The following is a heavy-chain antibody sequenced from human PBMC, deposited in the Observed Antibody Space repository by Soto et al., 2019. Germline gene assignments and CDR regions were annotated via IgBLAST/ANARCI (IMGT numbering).Heavy chain of an antibody. Sequence: QVQLVQSGAEVKKPGSSVKVSCKASGGTFSSYAISWVRQAPGQGLEWMGGIIPIFGTANYAQKFQGRVTITADESTSTAYMELSSLRSEDTAVYYCARDLPRRSAIYYYYYYGMDVWGQGTTVTVSS. CDR1: GGTFSSYA. J-gene: IGHJ6*02. V-gene: IGHV1-69*01. D-gene: IGHD2-21*02. CDR3: ARDLPRRSAIYYYYYYGMDV. CDR2: IIPIFGTA.